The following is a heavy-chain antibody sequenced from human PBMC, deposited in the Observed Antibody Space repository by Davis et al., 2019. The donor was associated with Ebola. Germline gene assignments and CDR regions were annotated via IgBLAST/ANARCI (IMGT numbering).Heavy chain of an antibody. CDR2: IKQDGSEK. D-gene: IGHD1-7*01. J-gene: IGHJ4*02. CDR3: ARVPYGGTTVY. Sequence: GGSLRLSCAASGFTFSSYWMSWVRQAPGKGLEWVANIKQDGSEKYYVDSVKGRFTISRDNSKNTLYLQMNSLRAEDTAVYYCARVPYGGTTVYWGQGTLVTVSS. CDR1: GFTFSSYW. V-gene: IGHV3-7*03.